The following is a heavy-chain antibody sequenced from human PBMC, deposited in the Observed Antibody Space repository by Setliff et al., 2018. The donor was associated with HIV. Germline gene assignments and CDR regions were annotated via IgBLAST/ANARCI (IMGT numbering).Heavy chain of an antibody. CDR1: GYTFDKYY. CDR3: ARRNDYYYYMDV. Sequence: PGESLKISCQGSGYTFDKYYIAWVRQMPGKGLEWMGLIYPDDSYTTYSPAFKGHVTFSADKSNSTAYLQWSSLKASDTAMYYCARRNDYYYYMDVWGAGTTVTVSS. CDR2: IYPDDSYT. V-gene: IGHV5-51*01. J-gene: IGHJ6*03.